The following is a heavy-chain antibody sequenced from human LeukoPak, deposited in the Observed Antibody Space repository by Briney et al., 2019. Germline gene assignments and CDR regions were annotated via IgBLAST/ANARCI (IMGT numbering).Heavy chain of an antibody. CDR2: INHSGST. D-gene: IGHD3-10*01. CDR1: VGSFSGYY. CDR3: ARGYYGSGSHCCHMDV. J-gene: IGHJ6*03. Sequence: SETLSLTCAVYVGSFSGYYWSWIRHPLGRGLEWIGEINHSGSTNYNSSLKSRVTISVDTSKNQISLKLSSVTAADTAVYFCARGYYGSGSHCCHMDVWGKGTTITVS. V-gene: IGHV4-34*01.